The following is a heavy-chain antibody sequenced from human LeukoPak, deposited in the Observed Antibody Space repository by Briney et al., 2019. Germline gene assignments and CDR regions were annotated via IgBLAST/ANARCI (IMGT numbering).Heavy chain of an antibody. V-gene: IGHV3-66*02. CDR3: AKDLGLRGIYGPRGGKTIDY. CDR1: GFTVNTTF. D-gene: IGHD2-21*01. CDR2: IYSGGIT. J-gene: IGHJ4*02. Sequence: GGSLRLSCAASGFTVNTTFMNWVRQAPGKGLEWVSVIYSGGITYYADSMKGRFTISRDNPKNTLYLQMNSLRAEDTAVYYCAKDLGLRGIYGPRGGKTIDYWGQGTLVTVSS.